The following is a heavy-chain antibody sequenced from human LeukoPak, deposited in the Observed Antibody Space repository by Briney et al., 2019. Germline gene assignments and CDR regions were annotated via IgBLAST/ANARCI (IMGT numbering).Heavy chain of an antibody. V-gene: IGHV1-2*04. CDR2: INPNSGGT. Sequence: ASVKVSCKASGYTFTGYYMHWVRQAPGQGLEWMGWINPNSGGTNYAQKFQGWVTMTRDTSISTAYMELSRLRSDDTAVYYCARDFRRGYSYGNEFDYWGQGTLVTVSS. CDR1: GYTFTGYY. CDR3: ARDFRRGYSYGNEFDY. D-gene: IGHD5-18*01. J-gene: IGHJ4*02.